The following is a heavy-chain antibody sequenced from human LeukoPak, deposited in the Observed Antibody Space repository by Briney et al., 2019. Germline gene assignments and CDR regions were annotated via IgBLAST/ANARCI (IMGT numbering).Heavy chain of an antibody. V-gene: IGHV4-31*03. CDR3: ARGPYCSSTSCFGMDV. Sequence: SQTLSLTCTVSGGSISRGGSYWSWIRPHPGNGLEWIGYIYYSGSTYYNPSLKSRVTISVDTSKNQFSLKLSSVTAADTAVYYCARGPYCSSTSCFGMDVWGQGTTVTVSS. CDR1: GGSISRGGSY. J-gene: IGHJ6*02. CDR2: IYYSGST. D-gene: IGHD2-2*01.